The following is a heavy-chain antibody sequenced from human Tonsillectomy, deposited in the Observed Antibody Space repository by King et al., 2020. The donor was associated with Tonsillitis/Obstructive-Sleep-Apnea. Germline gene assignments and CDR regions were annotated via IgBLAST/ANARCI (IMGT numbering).Heavy chain of an antibody. J-gene: IGHJ6*01. CDR2: IYYSGST. CDR3: ARGRSSSWCHDYYGMDV. D-gene: IGHD6-13*01. CDR1: GGSISSYY. Sequence: QLQESGPGLVKPSETLSLTCTVSGGSISSYYWSWIRQPPGKGLEWIGSIYYSGSTNYNPSLKSRVTISVDTSKNQFSLKLSSVTAADTAVYYCARGRSSSWCHDYYGMDVWGQGTTVTVSA. V-gene: IGHV4-59*01.